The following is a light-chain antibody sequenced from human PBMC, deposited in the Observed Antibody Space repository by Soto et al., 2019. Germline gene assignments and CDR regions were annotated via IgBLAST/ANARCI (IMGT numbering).Light chain of an antibody. CDR1: SSNIGSNT. CDR2: SNN. CDR3: AAWDDSLNGYV. Sequence: QSVLTQPPSASGTPGQRVTISCSGSSSNIGSNTVNWYQQLPGTAPKLLIYSNNQRPSGVPDRFSGSKSGTSAYLAISGLQSEDEADYYCAAWDDSLNGYVFGTGTKLNVL. V-gene: IGLV1-44*01. J-gene: IGLJ1*01.